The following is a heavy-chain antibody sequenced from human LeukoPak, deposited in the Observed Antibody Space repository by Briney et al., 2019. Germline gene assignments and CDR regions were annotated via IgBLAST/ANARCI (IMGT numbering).Heavy chain of an antibody. CDR3: ARLSGYSYGYIAY. V-gene: IGHV4-39*01. CDR1: GGSISVSGYY. Sequence: SETLSLTCTVSGGSISVSGYYWGWIRQPPGKGLEWIGSIFYTGSTYYNPSLKSRVTISVAVSKNQFSLRLSSVTAADTAVYYCARLSGYSYGYIAYWGQGTLVTVSS. CDR2: IFYTGST. J-gene: IGHJ4*02. D-gene: IGHD5-18*01.